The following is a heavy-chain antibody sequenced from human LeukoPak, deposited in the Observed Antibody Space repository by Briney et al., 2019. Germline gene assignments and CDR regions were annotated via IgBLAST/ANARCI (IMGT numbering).Heavy chain of an antibody. CDR2: ISGSGGRT. D-gene: IGHD2-15*01. CDR1: GFTFSSNA. Sequence: GGSLRLSCAASGFTFSSNAMSWVRQAPGKGLEWVSAISGSGGRTDYADSVKGRFTLSRDNSKNTLYMQMNSLRAEDTAVYYCAKGGSHFQHWGQGTLVTVSS. J-gene: IGHJ1*01. CDR3: AKGGSHFQH. V-gene: IGHV3-23*01.